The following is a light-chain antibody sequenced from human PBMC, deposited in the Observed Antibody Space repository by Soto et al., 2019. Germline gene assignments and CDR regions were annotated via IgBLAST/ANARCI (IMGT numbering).Light chain of an antibody. Sequence: QSALTQPASVSGSPGQSITISCTGTRSDVGGFNHVSWYQQHPGKAPKLMIYEVSNRPSGVSNRFSGSKSGNTASLTISGLQAEDEADYYCNSYTTSSTLVFGGGTKLTVL. J-gene: IGLJ3*02. V-gene: IGLV2-14*01. CDR3: NSYTTSSTLV. CDR1: RSDVGGFNH. CDR2: EVS.